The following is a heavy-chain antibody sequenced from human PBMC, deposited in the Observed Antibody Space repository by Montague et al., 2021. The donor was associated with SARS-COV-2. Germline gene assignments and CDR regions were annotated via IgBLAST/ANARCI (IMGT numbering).Heavy chain of an antibody. CDR3: AREVVGLNTNWLDT. Sequence: SETLSLTCSVSGVSVSSNSYYWGWIRRPPGKGLEWIGYIYFSGNTILNPSLESRVTTSIDTSKNHFSLRLTSVTPADTAVYYCAREVVGLNTNWLDTWGQGTLVTVSS. V-gene: IGHV4-61*03. CDR2: IYFSGNT. D-gene: IGHD1/OR15-1a*01. CDR1: GVSVSSNSYY. J-gene: IGHJ5*02.